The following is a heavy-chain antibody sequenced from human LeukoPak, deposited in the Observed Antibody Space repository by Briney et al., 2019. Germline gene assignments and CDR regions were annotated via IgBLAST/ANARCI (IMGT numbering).Heavy chain of an antibody. CDR3: ARERASCYFDY. V-gene: IGHV3-30*04. J-gene: IGHJ4*02. CDR2: ISNDGSYI. Sequence: GRSLRLSCADSGFTFSIYTMHWFRQAPGSGLERVAVISNDGSYINYIDSVRGRFTISRDNSRSTLYLQMDSLRAEDTAVYFCARERASCYFDYWGQGTLVTVSS. CDR1: GFTFSIYT. D-gene: IGHD2-2*01.